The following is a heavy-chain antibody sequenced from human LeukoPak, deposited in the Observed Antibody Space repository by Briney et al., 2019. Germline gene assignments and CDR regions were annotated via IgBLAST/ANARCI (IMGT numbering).Heavy chain of an antibody. Sequence: ASVKVSCKASGYTFTSYGISWVRQAPGQGLEWMGWISAYNGNTNYAQKLQGRVTMTTDTSTSTAYMELRSLRSDDTAVYYCARGYCGSSTSCYGYYYGMDVWGQGTTVTVSS. D-gene: IGHD2-2*01. CDR2: ISAYNGNT. V-gene: IGHV1-18*01. CDR1: GYTFTSYG. J-gene: IGHJ6*02. CDR3: ARGYCGSSTSCYGYYYGMDV.